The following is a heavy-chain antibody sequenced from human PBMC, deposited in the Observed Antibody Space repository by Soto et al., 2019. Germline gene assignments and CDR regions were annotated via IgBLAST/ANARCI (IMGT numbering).Heavy chain of an antibody. CDR2: LYNSGST. V-gene: IGHV4-4*07. D-gene: IGHD3-3*01. Sequence: SETLSLTCTVSGGSVSNYYWSWVRQPAGKGLEWIGRLYNSGSTNYNPSLKSRVTISVDTSKNQFSLKLSSVTAADTAVYYCARGRSGRGTDFWSGYSYYFDYWGQGTLVTVSS. CDR1: GGSVSNYY. CDR3: ARGRSGRGTDFWSGYSYYFDY. J-gene: IGHJ4*02.